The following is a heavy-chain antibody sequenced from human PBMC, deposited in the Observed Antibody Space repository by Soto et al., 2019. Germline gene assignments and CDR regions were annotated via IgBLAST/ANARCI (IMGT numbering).Heavy chain of an antibody. V-gene: IGHV3-53*01. CDR2: ISDGVST. D-gene: IGHD5-12*01. CDR3: ARDHGYGGYDF. CDR1: GFRVTNIY. J-gene: IGHJ4*02. Sequence: WGSLRLSCAASGFRVTNIYMSWVRQAPGQGLEWVSTISDGVSTWYADSVTGRFTISRDNSKNTLYLEMNFLRADDTAIYYCARDHGYGGYDFRGQGTQVTVSS.